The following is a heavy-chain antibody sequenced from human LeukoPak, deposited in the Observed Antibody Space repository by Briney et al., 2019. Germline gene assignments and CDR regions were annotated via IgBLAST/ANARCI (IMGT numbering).Heavy chain of an antibody. J-gene: IGHJ4*02. CDR1: GFTFSSYW. CDR2: INSDGSST. D-gene: IGHD7-27*01. CDR3: ARDIHWAFDY. V-gene: IGHV3-74*03. Sequence: PGGSLRLSCAVSGFTFSSYWMHWVRQAPGKGLVWVSCINSDGSSTTYADSVKGRFTISRDNAKNTLYLQMNSLRAEDTAVYYCARDIHWAFDYWGQGTLVTVSS.